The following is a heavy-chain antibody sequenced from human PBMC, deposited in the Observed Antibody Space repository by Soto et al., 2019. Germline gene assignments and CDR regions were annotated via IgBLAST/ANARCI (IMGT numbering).Heavy chain of an antibody. CDR1: GYTFTSYA. CDR3: ARGSEPAYSSWYVNGDY. CDR2: INAGNGNT. D-gene: IGHD6-13*01. V-gene: IGHV1-3*01. J-gene: IGHJ4*02. Sequence: QVPHVQSGAEVKKPGASVKVSCKASGYTFTSYAIHWVRQAPGQRPEWMGWINAGNGNTRYSQKFQDRVTITRDTSATTAYMELSGLRFEDTAVYYCARGSEPAYSSWYVNGDYWGQGTLVTVSS.